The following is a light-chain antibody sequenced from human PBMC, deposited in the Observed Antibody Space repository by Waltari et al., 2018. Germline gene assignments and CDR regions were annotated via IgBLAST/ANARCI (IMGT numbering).Light chain of an antibody. Sequence: DIVVTQSPLSLPVTPGEPASISCRSSQSLLDTNGYNLLDWYLQKPGQSPQLLIYFGSNRASGVPDRFGGSGSGRDFTLKISRVEAEDVGVYYCMQALQTPWTFGQGTKVEIK. J-gene: IGKJ1*01. CDR1: QSLLDTNGYNL. CDR2: FGS. CDR3: MQALQTPWT. V-gene: IGKV2-28*01.